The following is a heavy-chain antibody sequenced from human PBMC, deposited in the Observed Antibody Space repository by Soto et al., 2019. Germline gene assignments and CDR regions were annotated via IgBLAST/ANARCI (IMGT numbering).Heavy chain of an antibody. CDR1: GGSISRYY. Sequence: SETLSLTCTVAGGSISRYYWSWIRQPPGKGLEWIGYIYYSGSTNYNPSLKSRVTISVDTSKNQFSLKLNSVTAADTAVYYCARDLWGYCGTDCYPMDVWGQGTTVPVSS. V-gene: IGHV4-59*01. CDR2: IYYSGST. J-gene: IGHJ6*02. D-gene: IGHD2-21*02. CDR3: ARDLWGYCGTDCYPMDV.